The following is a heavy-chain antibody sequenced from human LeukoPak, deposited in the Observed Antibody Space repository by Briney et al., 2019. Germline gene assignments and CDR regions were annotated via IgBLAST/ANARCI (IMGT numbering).Heavy chain of an antibody. V-gene: IGHV4-61*02. CDR1: GGSISSGGYS. CDR3: AGGHGYSYGMTELRY. Sequence: SETLSLTCAVSGGSISSGGYSWSWIRQPAGKGLEWIGRIYTSGSTNYNPSLKSRVTISVDTSKNQFSLKLSSVTAADTAVYYCAGGHGYSYGMTELRYWGQGTLVTVSS. CDR2: IYTSGST. D-gene: IGHD5-18*01. J-gene: IGHJ4*02.